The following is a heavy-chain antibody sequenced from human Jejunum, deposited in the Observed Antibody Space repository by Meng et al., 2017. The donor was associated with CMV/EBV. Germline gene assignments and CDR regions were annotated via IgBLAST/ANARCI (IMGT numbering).Heavy chain of an antibody. CDR2: ISHSGDTT. CDR3: AKDPDSYMSTLGTTFDS. D-gene: IGHD2-2*01. J-gene: IGHJ4*02. CDR1: FSFTTFA. V-gene: IGHV3-23*01. Sequence: FSFTTFAMGWVRQAPGKGLEWVATISHSGDTTHYAGSVKGRFTISRDNSDNILYLQMNSLRADDTALYYCAKDPDSYMSTLGTTFDSWGQGSLVTVSS.